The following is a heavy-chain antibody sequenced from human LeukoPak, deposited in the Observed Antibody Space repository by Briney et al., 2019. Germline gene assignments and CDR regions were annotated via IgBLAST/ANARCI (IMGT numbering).Heavy chain of an antibody. J-gene: IGHJ3*02. CDR2: MNPNSGNT. V-gene: IGHV1-8*03. CDR3: ARDLSPENNAFDI. CDR1: GYTFTSYD. Sequence: GESLKISCKASGYTFTSYDINWVRQATEQGLEWMGWMNPNSGNTGYAQRFQGRVTITRNTSISTAYMELSSLRSEDTAVYYCARDLSPENNAFDIWGQGTMVTVSS. D-gene: IGHD1-14*01.